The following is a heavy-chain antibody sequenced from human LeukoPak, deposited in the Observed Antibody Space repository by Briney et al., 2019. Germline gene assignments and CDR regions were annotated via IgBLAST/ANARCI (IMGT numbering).Heavy chain of an antibody. J-gene: IGHJ6*03. CDR1: GYTFISYD. CDR2: MSPKSGNT. D-gene: IGHD3-16*01. CDR3: ARGVGGLGNMDV. V-gene: IGHV1-8*01. Sequence: ASVKVSCKASGYTFISYDIDWVRQVTGQGLEWMGWMSPKSGNTDYAQKFKGRVTMTRNTSINTAYLELSSLTSDDTAVYFCARGVGGLGNMDVWGKGTTVIIS.